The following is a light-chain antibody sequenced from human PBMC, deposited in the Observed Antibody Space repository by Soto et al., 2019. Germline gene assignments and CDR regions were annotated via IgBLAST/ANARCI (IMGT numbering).Light chain of an antibody. CDR1: QSISSW. CDR2: KAS. Sequence: DIQMTQSPSILSASVGDRVTITCRASQSISSWLAWYQQKPGQAPKLLIYKASSLESGVPSRFSGSGSGTDFALTISCLQSEDFATYYCQQYYSYPRTFGQGTKVDI. J-gene: IGKJ1*01. V-gene: IGKV1-5*03. CDR3: QQYYSYPRT.